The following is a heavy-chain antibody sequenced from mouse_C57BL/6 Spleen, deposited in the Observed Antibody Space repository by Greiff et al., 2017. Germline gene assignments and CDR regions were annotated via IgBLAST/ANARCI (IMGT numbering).Heavy chain of an antibody. Sequence: EVQRVESGPELVKPGASVKISCKASGYSFTGYYMHWVKQSHGNILDWIGYIYPYNGVSRYNQKFKGKATLTVDKSSSTAYMELRSLTSEDSAVYYCARGYYGSSYWYFDVWGTGTTVTVSS. V-gene: IGHV1-31*01. CDR2: IYPYNGVS. D-gene: IGHD1-1*01. CDR1: GYSFTGYY. CDR3: ARGYYGSSYWYFDV. J-gene: IGHJ1*03.